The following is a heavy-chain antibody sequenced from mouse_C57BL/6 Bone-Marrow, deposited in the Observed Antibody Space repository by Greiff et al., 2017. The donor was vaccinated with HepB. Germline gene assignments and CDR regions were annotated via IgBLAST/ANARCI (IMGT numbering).Heavy chain of an antibody. V-gene: IGHV1-64*01. CDR1: GYTFTSYW. CDR3: AREGDYDAMDY. CDR2: IHPNSGST. J-gene: IGHJ4*01. Sequence: QVQLQQPGAELVKPGASVKLSCKASGYTFTSYWMHWVKQRPGQGLEWIGMIHPNSGSTNYNEKFKSKATLTVDKSSSTAYMQLSSLTSEDSAVYYCAREGDYDAMDYWGQGTSVTVSS.